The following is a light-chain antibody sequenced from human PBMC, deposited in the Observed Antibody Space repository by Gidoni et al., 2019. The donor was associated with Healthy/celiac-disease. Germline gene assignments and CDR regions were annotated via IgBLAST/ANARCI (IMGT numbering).Light chain of an antibody. CDR2: GAS. CDR3: QQYGSSPWT. V-gene: IGKV3-20*01. CDR1: QSVSSSY. J-gene: IGKJ1*01. Sequence: EIVLTQSPGTLSLSPGERATISCRASQSVSSSYLAWYQQKPGQAPRLLIDGASSRATGIPDRFSGSGSGTDFTLTISRLEPEDFAVYYCQQYGSSPWTFGQXTKVEIK.